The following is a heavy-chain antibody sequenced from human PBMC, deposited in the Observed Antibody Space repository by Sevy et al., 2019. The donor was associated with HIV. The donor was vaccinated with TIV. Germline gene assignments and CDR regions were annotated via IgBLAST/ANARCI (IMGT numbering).Heavy chain of an antibody. V-gene: IGHV3-21*01. D-gene: IGHD1-1*01. J-gene: IGHJ5*02. Sequence: GGSLRLSCAASGFSFNTYTMDWVRQAPGKGLEWISSISSGSSYIFYADSVKGRFTISRDNAKNSLFLQMNSLRVEDTAVYYCARALKNGWFDPWGQGTLVTVSS. CDR1: GFSFNTYT. CDR3: ARALKNGWFDP. CDR2: ISSGSSYI.